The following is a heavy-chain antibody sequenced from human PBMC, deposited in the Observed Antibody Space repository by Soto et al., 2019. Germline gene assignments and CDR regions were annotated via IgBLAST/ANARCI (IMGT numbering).Heavy chain of an antibody. D-gene: IGHD3-10*01. Sequence: GASVKVSCKASGGTFSRDAISWVRQAPGQGLEWMGGIIPIFGTVNYAQKIQGRVTISADESTSTAYMELSNLRSEYTAVFYCARASYGSLPLIDYWGQGTLVTVSS. CDR2: IIPIFGTV. V-gene: IGHV1-69*13. CDR3: ARASYGSLPLIDY. CDR1: GGTFSRDA. J-gene: IGHJ4*02.